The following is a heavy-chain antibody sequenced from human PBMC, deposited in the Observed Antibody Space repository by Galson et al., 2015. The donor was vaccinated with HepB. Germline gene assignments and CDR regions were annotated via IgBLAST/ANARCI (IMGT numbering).Heavy chain of an antibody. CDR2: IYPDDSDT. V-gene: IGHV5-51*01. J-gene: IGHJ6*02. CDR1: GYRFTTYW. CDR3: ARRGYYHYGMDV. D-gene: IGHD3-22*01. Sequence: QSGAEVKKPGESLKISCKASGYRFTTYWIGWVRQAPGKGLEWMGTIYPDDSDTKYNPTFQGQVTISTDKSISTAYLEWTRLKASDTAKYYCARRGYYHYGMDVWGQGTTVTVSS.